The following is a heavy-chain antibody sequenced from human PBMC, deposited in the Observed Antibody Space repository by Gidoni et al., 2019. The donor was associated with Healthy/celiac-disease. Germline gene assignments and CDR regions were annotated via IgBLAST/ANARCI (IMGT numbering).Heavy chain of an antibody. Sequence: EVQLVESGGGLVQPGGSLRLSCAASGFTFSSYAMSWVRQAPGKGLEWVSAISGSGGSTYYADSVKGRFTISRDNSKNTLYLQMNSLRAEDTAVYYCAKARLDLDDYYYYGMDVWGQGTTVTVSS. CDR2: ISGSGGST. J-gene: IGHJ6*02. CDR3: AKARLDLDDYYYYGMDV. V-gene: IGHV3-23*04. CDR1: GFTFSSYA. D-gene: IGHD3-22*01.